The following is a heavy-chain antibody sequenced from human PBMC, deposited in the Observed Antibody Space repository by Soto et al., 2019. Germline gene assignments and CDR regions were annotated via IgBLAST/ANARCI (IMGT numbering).Heavy chain of an antibody. V-gene: IGHV4-59*01. CDR3: ERTYYDFWSGYYTVFDY. Sequence: PSETLSLTCSVSGGSISSYYWTWIRQPPGKGLEWIGYMYYSGRTNYNPSLKSRVTISVDTSKMHFSLKLRSVTAADTAVYYCERTYYDFWSGYYTVFDYWGQGTLVTVSS. J-gene: IGHJ4*02. CDR2: MYYSGRT. D-gene: IGHD3-3*01. CDR1: GGSISSYY.